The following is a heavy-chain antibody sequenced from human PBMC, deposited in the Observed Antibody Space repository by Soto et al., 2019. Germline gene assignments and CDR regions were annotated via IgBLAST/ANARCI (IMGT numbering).Heavy chain of an antibody. CDR2: INPMSGGT. Sequence: ASVKVSCTASGYTFTVYYLHWVRQAPGQGLEWMGWINPMSGGTNYAQKLQGWVTMTRDTSTSTAYMELSRLRSDDTAVYYCARDRSITGTTIFDYWGQGTPVTVSS. CDR1: GYTFTVYY. D-gene: IGHD1-7*01. V-gene: IGHV1-2*04. CDR3: ARDRSITGTTIFDY. J-gene: IGHJ4*02.